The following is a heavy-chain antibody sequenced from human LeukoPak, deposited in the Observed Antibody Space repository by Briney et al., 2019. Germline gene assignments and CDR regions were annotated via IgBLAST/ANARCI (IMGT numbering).Heavy chain of an antibody. CDR2: ISGSGTST. J-gene: IGHJ6*02. V-gene: IGHV3-23*01. Sequence: GGSLRLSCAASGFTFSSYAMSWVRQVPGKGLEWVSTISGSGTSTYYADSVKGRFTISGDNSKNTLYLQMNSLRAEDTAVYYCAEDSDGMDVWGQGTTITVSS. CDR3: AEDSDGMDV. CDR1: GFTFSSYA.